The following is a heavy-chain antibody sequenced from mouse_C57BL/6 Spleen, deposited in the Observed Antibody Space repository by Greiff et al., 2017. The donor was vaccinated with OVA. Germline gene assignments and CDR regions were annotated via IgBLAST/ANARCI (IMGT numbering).Heavy chain of an antibody. CDR1: GFTFSDYG. J-gene: IGHJ1*03. CDR3: ASDYYYGSSTYWYFDV. Sequence: EVKLVESGGGLVKPGGSLKLSCAASGFTFSDYGMHWVRQAPEKGLEWVAYISSGSSTIYYADTVKGRFTLSSDNANNTLFLQLTSLRSEDTAMSYCASDYYYGSSTYWYFDVWGTGTTVTVSS. D-gene: IGHD1-1*01. V-gene: IGHV5-17*01. CDR2: ISSGSSTI.